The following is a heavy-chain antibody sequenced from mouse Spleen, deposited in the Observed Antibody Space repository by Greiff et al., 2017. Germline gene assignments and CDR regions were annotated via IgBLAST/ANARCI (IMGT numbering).Heavy chain of an antibody. Sequence: EVQRVESGGDLVKPGGSLKLSCAASGFTFSSYGMSWVRQTPDKRLEWVATISSGGSYTYYPDSVKGRFTISRDNAKNTLYLQMSSLKSEDTAMYYCAKENYDYDEYYFDYWGQGTTLTVSS. CDR1: GFTFSSYG. CDR2: ISSGGSYT. J-gene: IGHJ2*01. V-gene: IGHV5-6*01. D-gene: IGHD2-4*01. CDR3: AKENYDYDEYYFDY.